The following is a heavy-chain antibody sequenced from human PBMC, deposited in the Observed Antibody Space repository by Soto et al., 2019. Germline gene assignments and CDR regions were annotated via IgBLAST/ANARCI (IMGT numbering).Heavy chain of an antibody. J-gene: IGHJ4*02. CDR1: GGSINNGDYY. Sequence: QVQLQESGPGLVKPSQTLSLTCTVSGGSINNGDYYWNWIRQHPEKGLECMGYINYRGTTFYSPSLKSRIIISVDTSKNQFSLKLSSVTAADTAVYYCARDAPGAAPYWGQGTLVPVSS. CDR2: INYRGTT. D-gene: IGHD2-2*01. V-gene: IGHV4-31*03. CDR3: ARDAPGAAPY.